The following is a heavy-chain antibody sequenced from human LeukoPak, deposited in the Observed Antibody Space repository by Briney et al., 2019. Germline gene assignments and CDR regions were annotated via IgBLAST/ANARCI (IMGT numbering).Heavy chain of an antibody. CDR3: ARRGAATKQRGSYYYYGMDV. CDR1: GGTFSSYA. CDR2: IIPIFGTA. J-gene: IGHJ6*02. V-gene: IGHV1-69*13. D-gene: IGHD3-10*01. Sequence: SVKVSCKASGGTFSSYAISWVRQAPGQGLEWMGGIIPIFGTANYAQKFQGRATITADESTSTAYMELSSLRSEDTAVYYCARRGAATKQRGSYYYYGMDVWGQGTTVTVSS.